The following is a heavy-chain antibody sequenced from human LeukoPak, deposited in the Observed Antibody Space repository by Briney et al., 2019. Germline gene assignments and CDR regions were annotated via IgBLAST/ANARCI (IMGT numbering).Heavy chain of an antibody. CDR3: ARGSPTTNKGAYGWFDP. CDR2: IYTSGST. V-gene: IGHV4-4*07. D-gene: IGHD1-14*01. Sequence: PSETLSLTCSASGGSITGYYWSWIRQPAGKGLEWIGRIYTSGSTNYNPSLKSRVTMSFDTSKNQFSLKLSSVTAADTAVYYCARGSPTTNKGAYGWFDPWGQGTLVTVSS. CDR1: GGSITGYY. J-gene: IGHJ5*02.